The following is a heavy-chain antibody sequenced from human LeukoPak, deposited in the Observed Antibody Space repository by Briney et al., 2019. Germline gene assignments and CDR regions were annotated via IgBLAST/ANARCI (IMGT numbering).Heavy chain of an antibody. D-gene: IGHD3-10*01. V-gene: IGHV7-4-1*02. J-gene: IGHJ3*02. CDR2: INTNTGNP. CDR1: GYTFTSYA. Sequence: ASVKVSCKASGYTFTSYAMNWVRQAPGQGLEWMGWINTNTGNPTYAQGSTGRFVFSLDTSVSTAYLQISSLKAEDTAVYYCAISVYGSGSYRDAFDIWGQGTMVTVS. CDR3: AISVYGSGSYRDAFDI.